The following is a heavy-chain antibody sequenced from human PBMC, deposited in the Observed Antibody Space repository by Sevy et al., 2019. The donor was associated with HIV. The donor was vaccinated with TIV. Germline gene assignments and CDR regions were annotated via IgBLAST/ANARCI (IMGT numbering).Heavy chain of an antibody. D-gene: IGHD3-22*01. CDR2: ISGSGGST. V-gene: IGHV3-23*01. CDR3: AKERPYYYDSSGYGLGAFDI. J-gene: IGHJ3*02. Sequence: GGSLRLSCAASGFTFSSYAMSWVRQAPGKGLEWVSAISGSGGSTYYADSVKGRFTISRDNSKNTLYLQMNSLRAEDTAVYYCAKERPYYYDSSGYGLGAFDIWGQGTMVIVSS. CDR1: GFTFSSYA.